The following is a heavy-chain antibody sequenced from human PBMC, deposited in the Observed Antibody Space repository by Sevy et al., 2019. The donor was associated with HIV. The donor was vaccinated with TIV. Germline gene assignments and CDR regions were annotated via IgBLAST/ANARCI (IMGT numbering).Heavy chain of an antibody. CDR1: GFTFSSYA. Sequence: GGSLRLSCAASGFTFSSYAMSWVRQAPGKGLEWVSAISGSGGSTYYADSVKGRFTISRDNSKNTLYLQMNSLRAEDTAVYYCAKSPPRCSGGTCSFDYCGQGTLVTVSS. J-gene: IGHJ4*02. CDR3: AKSPPRCSGGTCSFDY. CDR2: ISGSGGST. V-gene: IGHV3-23*01. D-gene: IGHD2-15*01.